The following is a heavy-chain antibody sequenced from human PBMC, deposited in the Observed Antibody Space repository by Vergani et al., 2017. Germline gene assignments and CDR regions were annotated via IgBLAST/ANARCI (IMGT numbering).Heavy chain of an antibody. CDR1: GFTFSTYA. J-gene: IGHJ4*02. CDR2: LTGGGGST. Sequence: EVQLLESGGSLKQPGGSVRLSCAASGFTFSTYAMHWVRQAPGKGLDWVSALTGGGGSTYYADSVKGRFIISRDNSRDTLYLQMNSLRPEDTATYYCVKDAVSYENFFDAWGQGTLVTVSS. V-gene: IGHV3-23*01. CDR3: VKDAVSYENFFDA. D-gene: IGHD1-26*01.